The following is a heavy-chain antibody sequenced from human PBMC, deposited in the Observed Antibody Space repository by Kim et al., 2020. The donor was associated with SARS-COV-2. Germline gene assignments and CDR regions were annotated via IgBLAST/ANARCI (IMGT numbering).Heavy chain of an antibody. CDR3: ARLARNYYDSSGYYPDY. J-gene: IGHJ4*02. CDR1: GYSFTSYW. Sequence: GESLKISCKGSGYSFTSYWIGWVRQMPGKGLEWMGIIYPGDSDTRYSPSFQGQVTISADKSISTAYLQWSSLKASDTAMYYCARLARNYYDSSGYYPDYWGQGTLVTVSS. V-gene: IGHV5-51*01. D-gene: IGHD3-22*01. CDR2: IYPGDSDT.